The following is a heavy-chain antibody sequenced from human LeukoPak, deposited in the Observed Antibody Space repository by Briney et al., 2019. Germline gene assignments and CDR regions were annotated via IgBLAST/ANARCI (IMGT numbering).Heavy chain of an antibody. Sequence: PGGSLRLSCAASGFTFSSYSMNWVRQAPGKGLEWVSYISSSSSTIYYADSVKGRFTISRDNAKNSLYLQMNSLRAEDTAVYYCAKDRRGSWNPDAFDIWGQGTMVTVSS. CDR3: AKDRRGSWNPDAFDI. CDR1: GFTFSSYS. J-gene: IGHJ3*02. CDR2: ISSSSSTI. V-gene: IGHV3-48*04. D-gene: IGHD1-1*01.